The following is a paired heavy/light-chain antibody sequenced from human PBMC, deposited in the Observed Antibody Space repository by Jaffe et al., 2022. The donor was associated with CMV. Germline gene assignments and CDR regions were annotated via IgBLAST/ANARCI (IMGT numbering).Light chain of an antibody. Sequence: DIQMTQSPSSLSASVGDRVTITCRASQSISNRLNWYQQKPGKAPYLLIYAATTLQSGVPSRFTGRGSGTDFTLTISSLQPEDFATYYCQQSYKITYTFGQGTRVEIK. CDR3: QQSYKITYT. J-gene: IGKJ2*01. CDR2: AAT. V-gene: IGKV1-39*01. CDR1: QSISNR.
Heavy chain of an antibody. J-gene: IGHJ4*02. CDR1: GDSISSGNNW. Sequence: QVQLQESGPGLVKPSGTLSLTCAVSGDSISSGNNWWSWVRQPPGNGFEWIGEIYHGVGTNYKPSLRSRVSISIDKSNNQFSLNLSSVTAADTAIYYCARLVGGTRSFDYWGQGTLVTVSS. D-gene: IGHD1-26*01. CDR2: IYHGVGT. CDR3: ARLVGGTRSFDY. V-gene: IGHV4-4*02.